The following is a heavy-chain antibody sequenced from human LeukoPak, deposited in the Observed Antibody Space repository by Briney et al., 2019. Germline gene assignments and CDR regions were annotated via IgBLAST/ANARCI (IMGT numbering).Heavy chain of an antibody. Sequence: AGGSLRLSCAASGFTFSSYAMHWVRQAPGKGLEWVAVISYDGSNKYYADSVKGRFTISRDNSKNTLYLQMNSLRAEDTAVYYCARDLAYDSSGYGWFDPWGQGTLVTVSS. J-gene: IGHJ5*02. CDR3: ARDLAYDSSGYGWFDP. D-gene: IGHD3-22*01. CDR2: ISYDGSNK. V-gene: IGHV3-30*04. CDR1: GFTFSSYA.